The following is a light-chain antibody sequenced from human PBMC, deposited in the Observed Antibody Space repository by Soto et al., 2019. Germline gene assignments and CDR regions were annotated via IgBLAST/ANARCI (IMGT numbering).Light chain of an antibody. CDR1: SSDVGGYNY. V-gene: IGLV2-8*01. CDR3: CSFAGL. CDR2: DVT. J-gene: IGLJ2*01. Sequence: QSVLSQPPSASGSPGQSVTISCTGSSSDVGGYNYVSWYQQYPGKAPKLIIYDVTKRPSGVPDRFSGSKSGNTASLTISGLQAEDEADYYCCSFAGLFGGGTKLTVL.